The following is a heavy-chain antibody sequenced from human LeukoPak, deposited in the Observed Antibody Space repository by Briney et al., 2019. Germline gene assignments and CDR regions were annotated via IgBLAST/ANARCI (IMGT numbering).Heavy chain of an antibody. CDR2: ISGSGGST. CDR1: GFTFSSYA. V-gene: IGHV3-23*01. J-gene: IGHJ4*02. CDR3: ATPIGAYSGSYPFDY. D-gene: IGHD1-26*01. Sequence: GGSLRLSCAASGFTFSSYAMSWVHQAPGKGLEWVSAISGSGGSTYYADSVKGRFTISRDNSKNTLYLQMNSLRAEDTAVYYCATPIGAYSGSYPFDYWGQGTLVTVSS.